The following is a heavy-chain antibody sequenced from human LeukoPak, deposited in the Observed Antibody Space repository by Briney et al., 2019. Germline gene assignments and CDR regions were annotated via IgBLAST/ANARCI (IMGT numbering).Heavy chain of an antibody. CDR1: GFTFRSYW. CDR3: ARGEEAADLDY. J-gene: IGHJ4*02. V-gene: IGHV3-7*01. Sequence: PGGSLRLSCAASGFTFRSYWMNWVRQAPGKGLEWVANINQDGSEKYYVDSVKGRFTISRDNAKNSLYLHMNSLRAEDTAVYYCARGEEAADLDYWGQGTLVTVSS. CDR2: INQDGSEK. D-gene: IGHD6-13*01.